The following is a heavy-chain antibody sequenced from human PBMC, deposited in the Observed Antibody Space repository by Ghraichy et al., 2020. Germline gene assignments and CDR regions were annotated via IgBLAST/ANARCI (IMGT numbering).Heavy chain of an antibody. J-gene: IGHJ5*02. CDR3: ARDPVRDYDFWSGSVVNWFDP. D-gene: IGHD3-3*01. V-gene: IGHV3-30*04. Sequence: GGSLRLSCAASGFTFSSYAMHWVRQAPGKGLEWVAVISYDGSNKYYADSVKGRFTISRDNSKNTLYLQMNSLRAEDTAVYYCARDPVRDYDFWSGSVVNWFDPWGQGTLVTVSS. CDR1: GFTFSSYA. CDR2: ISYDGSNK.